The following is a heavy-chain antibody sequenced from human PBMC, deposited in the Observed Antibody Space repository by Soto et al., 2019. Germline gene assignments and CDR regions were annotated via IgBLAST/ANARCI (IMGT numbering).Heavy chain of an antibody. V-gene: IGHV3-30-3*01. CDR3: ARDASDYCLSTSCYEEGGCFDP. CDR1: GFTFSSYA. Sequence: QVQLVESGGGVVQPGRSLRLSCAASGFTFSSYAMHWVRQAPGKGLEWVAVISYDGSNKYYADSVKGRLTISRDNSKNTLDLQMNSLRAEDTAVYYCARDASDYCLSTSCYEEGGCFDPWGQGTLVTVSS. J-gene: IGHJ5*02. CDR2: ISYDGSNK. D-gene: IGHD2-2*01.